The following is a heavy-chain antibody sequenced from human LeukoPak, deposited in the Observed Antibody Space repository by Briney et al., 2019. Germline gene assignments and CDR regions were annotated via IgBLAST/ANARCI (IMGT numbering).Heavy chain of an antibody. CDR1: GLTFSNYE. CDR2: ISGSGSRI. V-gene: IGHV3-48*03. J-gene: IGHJ4*02. D-gene: IGHD3-16*01. CDR3: AKDQGRGGFGLDC. Sequence: GGSLRLSCAGSGLTFSNYEMNWDRQAPGKGLEWVSFISGSGSRIYYADSVKGRFTISRDNAKNSLYLQMNNLRADDTAVYYCAKDQGRGGFGLDCWGQGTLVTVSS.